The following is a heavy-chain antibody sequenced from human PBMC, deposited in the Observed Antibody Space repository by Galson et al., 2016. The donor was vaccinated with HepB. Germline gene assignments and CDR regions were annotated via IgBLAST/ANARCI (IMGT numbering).Heavy chain of an antibody. D-gene: IGHD1-1*01. CDR2: ISTRRNT. J-gene: IGHJ4*02. V-gene: IGHV3-23*01. CDR1: GFVFSNFG. Sequence: SLRLSCAASGFVFSNFGLSWVRQAPGKGLEWAASISTRRNTYYSDPVQGRFTSSRDNSNNTLYLQMNGLRAEDTAVYYCAKERLVRRIFDHWGQGTLLTVSS. CDR3: AKERLVRRIFDH.